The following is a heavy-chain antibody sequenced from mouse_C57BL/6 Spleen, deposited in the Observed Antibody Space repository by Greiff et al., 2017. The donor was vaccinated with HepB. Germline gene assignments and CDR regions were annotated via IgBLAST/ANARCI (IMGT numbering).Heavy chain of an antibody. V-gene: IGHV5-17*01. Sequence: EVQLVESGGGLVKPGGSLKLSCAASGFTFSDYGMHWVRQAPEKGLEWVAYISSGSSTIYYADTVKGLCTISRDNAKNTLFLPLTSLRSEDTAMYYCARDWAWYFGVWGTGTTVTVSS. J-gene: IGHJ1*03. D-gene: IGHD4-1*01. CDR1: GFTFSDYG. CDR3: ARDWAWYFGV. CDR2: ISSGSSTI.